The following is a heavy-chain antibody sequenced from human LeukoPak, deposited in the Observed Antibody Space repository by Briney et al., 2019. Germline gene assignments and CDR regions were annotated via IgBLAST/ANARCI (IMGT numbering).Heavy chain of an antibody. CDR2: MNLNTGNI. CDR3: ARTGNVDHYGDRTHDY. CDR1: GYTFTDYY. J-gene: IGHJ4*02. V-gene: IGHV1-8*03. D-gene: IGHD4-17*01. Sequence: ASVKVSCKASGYTFTDYYIQWVRQAPGQGLEWRGWMNLNTGNIGYAQKFPGRVTITRNTSKSTAYTVLGSLRVEDTAVYYCARTGNVDHYGDRTHDYRRQGTMVTVSS.